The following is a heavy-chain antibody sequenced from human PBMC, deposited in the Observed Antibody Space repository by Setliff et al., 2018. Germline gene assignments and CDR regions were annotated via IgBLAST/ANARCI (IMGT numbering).Heavy chain of an antibody. CDR2: IYPGDSDT. CDR1: GYSFTSYW. V-gene: IGHV5-51*01. Sequence: GESLKISCKGSGYSFTSYWIGWVRQMPGKGLEWVGIIYPGDSDTRYSPSFQGQVTISADKSISTAYLQWSSLKASDTAMYYCARRRRFDSGGPRSPWYFDLWGRGTLVTVSS. D-gene: IGHD3-22*01. CDR3: ARRRRFDSGGPRSPWYFDL. J-gene: IGHJ2*01.